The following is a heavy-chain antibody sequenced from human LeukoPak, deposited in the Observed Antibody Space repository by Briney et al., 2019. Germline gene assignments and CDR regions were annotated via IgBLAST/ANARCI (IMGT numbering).Heavy chain of an antibody. J-gene: IGHJ4*02. CDR2: IRGTGTTT. CDR3: AKVSWLGTLPSYHFDS. V-gene: IGHV3-23*01. D-gene: IGHD6-19*01. CDR1: GFTFSDHA. Sequence: QTGGSLRLSCAASGFTFSDHAMSWVRQAPGKGLEWVSAIRGTGTTTFYAASVKGRFTISRDNSKNTADLQMNSLGAEDTAVYYCAKVSWLGTLPSYHFDSWGQGTQVTVSS.